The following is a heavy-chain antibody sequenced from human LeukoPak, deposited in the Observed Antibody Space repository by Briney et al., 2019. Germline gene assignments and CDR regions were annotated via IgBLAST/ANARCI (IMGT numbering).Heavy chain of an antibody. Sequence: SVKVSCKASGYTFTSYGISWVRQAPGQGLEWMGGIIPIFGTANYAQKFQGRVTITTDESTSTAYMELSSLRSEDTAVYYCASYYGSGGTSRNYYYYYMDVWGKGTTVTVSS. CDR3: ASYYGSGGTSRNYYYYYMDV. CDR2: IIPIFGTA. D-gene: IGHD3-10*01. CDR1: GYTFTSYG. V-gene: IGHV1-69*05. J-gene: IGHJ6*03.